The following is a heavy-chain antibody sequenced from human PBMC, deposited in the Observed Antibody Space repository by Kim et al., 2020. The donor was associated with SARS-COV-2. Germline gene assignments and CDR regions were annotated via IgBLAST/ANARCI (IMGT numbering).Heavy chain of an antibody. CDR3: ARTVVVVPAAIFNPYYYYYMDV. J-gene: IGHJ6*03. D-gene: IGHD2-2*01. V-gene: IGHV4-34*01. Sequence: PSETLSLTCAVYGGSFSGYYWSWIRQPPGKGLEWIGEINHSGSTNYNPSLKSRVTISVDTSKNQFSLKLSSVTAADTAVYYCARTVVVVPAAIFNPYYYYYMDVWGKGTTVTVS. CDR1: GGSFSGYY. CDR2: INHSGST.